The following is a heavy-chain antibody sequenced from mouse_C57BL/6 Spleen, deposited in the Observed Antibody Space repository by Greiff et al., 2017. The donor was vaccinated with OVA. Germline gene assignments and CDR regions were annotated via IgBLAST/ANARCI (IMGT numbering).Heavy chain of an antibody. CDR1: GYTFTDYN. V-gene: IGHV1-18*01. CDR3: ARGALYYYAMDY. D-gene: IGHD6-5*01. Sequence: VHVKQSGPELVKPGASVKIPCKASGYTFTDYNMDWVKQSHGKSLEWIGDINPNNGGTIYNQKFKGKATLTVDKSSSTAYMELRSLTSEDTAVYYCARGALYYYAMDYWGQGTSVTVSS. CDR2: INPNNGGT. J-gene: IGHJ4*01.